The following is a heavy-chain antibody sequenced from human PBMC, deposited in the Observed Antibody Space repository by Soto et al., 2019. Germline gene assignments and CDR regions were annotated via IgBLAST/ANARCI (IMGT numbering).Heavy chain of an antibody. D-gene: IGHD5-12*01. V-gene: IGHV4-34*01. CDR3: ERHSARWLQESLDF. CDR2: INHSGST. Sequence: SETLSLTCAVYGGSFSGYYWSWIRQPPGKGLEWIGEINHSGSTNYNPSLKSRVTISVDTSKNQFSLKLSSVTATDTAVYYCERHSARWLQESLDFWGQGTLVTVSS. CDR1: GGSFSGYY. J-gene: IGHJ4*02.